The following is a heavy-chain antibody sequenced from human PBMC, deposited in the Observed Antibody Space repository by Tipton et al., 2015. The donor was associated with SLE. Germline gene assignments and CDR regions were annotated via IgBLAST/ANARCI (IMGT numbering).Heavy chain of an antibody. CDR3: ARVVSTGHDY. Sequence: SLRLSCAASGFTFDDYTMHWVRQAPGKGLEWLTFIRPDGSHESYGDSVKGRFTISRDTSKNTLFLQMNSLRAEDTAVYYCARVVSTGHDYWGQGTLVTVSS. D-gene: IGHD2-2*01. CDR1: GFTFDDYT. J-gene: IGHJ4*02. V-gene: IGHV3-33*08. CDR2: IRPDGSHE.